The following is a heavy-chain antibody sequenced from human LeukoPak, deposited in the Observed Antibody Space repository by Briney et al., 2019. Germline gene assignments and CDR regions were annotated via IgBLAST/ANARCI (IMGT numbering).Heavy chain of an antibody. D-gene: IGHD3-22*01. J-gene: IGHJ4*02. CDR2: INPNSGGT. CDR3: ARGRLDYYDSSGVDY. CDR1: GYTFTGYY. V-gene: IGHV1-2*02. Sequence: GASVKVSCKASGYTFTGYYMHWVRQAPGQGLEWMGWINPNSGGTNYAQKFQGRVTMTRDTSISTAYMELSRLRSDDTAVYYCARGRLDYYDSSGVDYWGQGTLVTVSS.